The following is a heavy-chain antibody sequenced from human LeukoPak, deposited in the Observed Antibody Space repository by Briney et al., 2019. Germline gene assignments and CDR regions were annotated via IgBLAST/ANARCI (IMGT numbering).Heavy chain of an antibody. CDR1: RFTFSSYE. Sequence: GGSLRLSCAASRFTFSSYEMNWVRQAPGKGLEWVSYISSSGSTIYYADSVKGRFTISRDNAKNSLYLQMHSLRAEDTAIYYCARESLIAAAVDYWGQGTLVTVSS. J-gene: IGHJ4*02. V-gene: IGHV3-48*03. D-gene: IGHD6-13*01. CDR3: ARESLIAAAVDY. CDR2: ISSSGSTI.